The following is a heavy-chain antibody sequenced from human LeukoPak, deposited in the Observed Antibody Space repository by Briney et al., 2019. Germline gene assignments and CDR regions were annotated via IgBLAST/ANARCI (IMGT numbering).Heavy chain of an antibody. CDR3: ARDPIYCTNGVCYGWFDP. Sequence: ASVKVSCKASGYTFTGYYMHWVRQAPGEGLEWVGWINPNSGGTNHAQKFQGRVTMTRDTSISTAYMELSRLRSDDTAVYYCARDPIYCTNGVCYGWFDPWGQGTLVTVSS. J-gene: IGHJ5*02. D-gene: IGHD2-8*01. CDR2: INPNSGGT. V-gene: IGHV1-2*02. CDR1: GYTFTGYY.